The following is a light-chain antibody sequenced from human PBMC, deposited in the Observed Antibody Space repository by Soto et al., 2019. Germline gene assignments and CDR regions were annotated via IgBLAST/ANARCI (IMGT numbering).Light chain of an antibody. CDR2: GAS. CDR3: MQALQTPA. J-gene: IGKJ1*01. V-gene: IGKV3-15*01. Sequence: EIVMTQSPVTLSVSPGERATLSCRASQSVTTNLAWYQHKPGQAPRLLIYGASTRATGIPARFSGSGSGTEFTLTISSLQSEDFGVYYCMQALQTPAFGQGTKVEIK. CDR1: QSVTTN.